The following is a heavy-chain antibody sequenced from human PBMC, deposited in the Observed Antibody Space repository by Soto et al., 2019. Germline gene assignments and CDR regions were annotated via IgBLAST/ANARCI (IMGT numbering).Heavy chain of an antibody. V-gene: IGHV4-30-4*01. D-gene: IGHD6-13*01. CDR3: ARDRHGRWYRNYFDY. J-gene: IGHJ4*02. CDR1: GGYIGGGGYY. CDR2: TYNSVST. Sequence: SETLPLTCSVSGGYIGGGGYYWIFIRQPPGKGLEWIGYTYNSVSTYYNPSLKSRITINPDTSKNQFSLQLNSVTPEDTAVYYCARDRHGRWYRNYFDYWGQGTLVTVSS.